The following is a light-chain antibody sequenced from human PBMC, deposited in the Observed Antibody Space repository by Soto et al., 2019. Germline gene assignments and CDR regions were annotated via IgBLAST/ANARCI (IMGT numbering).Light chain of an antibody. CDR3: QQYGSSGT. V-gene: IGKV3-20*01. J-gene: IGKJ1*01. Sequence: EIVMTQSPATLSVSPGERVTLSCRASQSLTRNLAWYQHKPGQSPRLLIYGISSRATGIPDRFRGSGSGTDFTLTISRLEPEDFAVYYCQQYGSSGTFGQGTKVDI. CDR1: QSLTRN. CDR2: GIS.